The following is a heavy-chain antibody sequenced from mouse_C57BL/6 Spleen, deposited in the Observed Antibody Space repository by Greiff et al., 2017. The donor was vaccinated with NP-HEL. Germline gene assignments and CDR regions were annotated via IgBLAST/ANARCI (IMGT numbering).Heavy chain of an antibody. J-gene: IGHJ3*01. CDR1: GYAFSSSW. Sequence: QVQLQQSGPELVKPGASVKISCKASGYAFSSSWMNWVKQRPGKGLEWVGRIYTGGGATNYNGKFKGKATLTADKSSSTAYMQRSSLTSEDSAVYFCARGGSSYPSWFAYWGQGTLVTVSA. CDR2: IYTGGGAT. V-gene: IGHV1-82*01. D-gene: IGHD1-1*01. CDR3: ARGGSSYPSWFAY.